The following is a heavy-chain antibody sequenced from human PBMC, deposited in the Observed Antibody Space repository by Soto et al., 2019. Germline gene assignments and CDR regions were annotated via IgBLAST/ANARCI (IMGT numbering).Heavy chain of an antibody. CDR2: IWYDGSNK. CDR3: ARESKRITGPPAQDEHNAFDI. D-gene: IGHD1-20*01. CDR1: GFTFSSYG. Sequence: QVQLVESGGGVVQPGRSLRLSCAASGFTFSSYGMNWVRPAPGKGLEWVAVIWYDGSNKYYADSVKGRFTISRDNSENTLYLRMNSLRAEDTAVYYCARESKRITGPPAQDEHNAFDIWGQGTMVTVSS. J-gene: IGHJ3*02. V-gene: IGHV3-33*01.